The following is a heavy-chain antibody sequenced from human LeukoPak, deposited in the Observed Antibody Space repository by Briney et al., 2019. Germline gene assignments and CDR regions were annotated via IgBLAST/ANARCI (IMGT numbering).Heavy chain of an antibody. J-gene: IGHJ3*02. Sequence: GGSLRLSCAASGFTFSSYSMNWVRQAPGKGLEWVSPISSSSSYIYYADSVKGRFTISRDNAKNSLYLQMNSLRAEDTAVYYCARVWSGYYTGGAFDIWGQGTMVTVSS. CDR1: GFTFSSYS. CDR2: ISSSSSYI. V-gene: IGHV3-21*01. D-gene: IGHD3-3*01. CDR3: ARVWSGYYTGGAFDI.